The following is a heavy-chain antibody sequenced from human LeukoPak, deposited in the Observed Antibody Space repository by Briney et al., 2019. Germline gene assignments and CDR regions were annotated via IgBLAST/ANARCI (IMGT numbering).Heavy chain of an antibody. D-gene: IGHD6-13*01. J-gene: IGHJ4*02. CDR1: GFTVSSYG. CDR2: IRYDGSNK. V-gene: IGHV3-30*02. CDR3: AKGYIAATPTDY. Sequence: GGSLRLSCAASGFTVSSYGMHWVRQAPGKGLEWVAFIRYDGSNKYYADSVKGRFTISRDNSKNTLYLQMNSLRAEDTAVYYCAKGYIAATPTDYWGQGTLVTVSS.